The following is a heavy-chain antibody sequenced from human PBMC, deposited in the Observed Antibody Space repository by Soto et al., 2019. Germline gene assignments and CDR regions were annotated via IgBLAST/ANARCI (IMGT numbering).Heavy chain of an antibody. D-gene: IGHD3-3*01. CDR3: AKGPTVFGAVISFDYYYGMYV. J-gene: IGHJ6*02. CDR1: GFTFSTSA. Sequence: TGGSLRLSCTASGFTFSTSAMSWVRQPPGRGLEWVSGISGSGAGTYYADSVKGRFTISRDNSKNTLYLQMSGLRAEDAAVYYCAKGPTVFGAVISFDYYYGMYVWGQGTPVTVSS. V-gene: IGHV3-23*01. CDR2: ISGSGAGT.